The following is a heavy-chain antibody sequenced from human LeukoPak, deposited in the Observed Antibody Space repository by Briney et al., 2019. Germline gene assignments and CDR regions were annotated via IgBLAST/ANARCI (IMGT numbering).Heavy chain of an antibody. CDR2: IYYSGST. V-gene: IGHV4-39*07. CDR3: ARACSGGSCYTRDAFDI. CDR1: GGSISSSSYY. J-gene: IGHJ3*02. Sequence: PSETLSLTCTVSGGSISSSSYYWGWIRQPPGKGLEWIGSIYYSGSTYYNPSLKSRVTISVDTSKNQFSLKLSSVTAADTAVYYCARACSGGSCYTRDAFDIWGQGTMVTVSS. D-gene: IGHD2-15*01.